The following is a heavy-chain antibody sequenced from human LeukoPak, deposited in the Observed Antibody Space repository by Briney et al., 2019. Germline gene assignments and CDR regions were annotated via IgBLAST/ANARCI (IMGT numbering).Heavy chain of an antibody. CDR1: GFAFSDYS. V-gene: IGHV3-48*01. J-gene: IGHJ4*02. CDR2: TRGSGSGMGSGN. D-gene: IGHD3-10*01. CDR3: AKRSVVIRGILVIGYHQEAYHYDF. Sequence: GGSLRLSCAASGFAFSDYSMNWVRQAPGKGLEWVANTRGSGSGMGSGNYYAGSVKGRFTISRDSSLNTLYLQMNNLRAEDTAVYFCAKRSVVIRGILVIGYHQEAYHYDFWGQGVLVTVSS.